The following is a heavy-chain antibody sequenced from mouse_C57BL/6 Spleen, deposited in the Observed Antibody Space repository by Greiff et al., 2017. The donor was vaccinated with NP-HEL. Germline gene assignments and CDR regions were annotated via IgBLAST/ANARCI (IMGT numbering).Heavy chain of an antibody. J-gene: IGHJ3*01. Sequence: QVQLQQSGPELVKPGASVKISCKASGYAFSSSWMNWVKQRPGKGLEWIGRIYPGDGDTNYNGKFKGKATLTADKSSSTAYMQLSSLTSEDSAVYFCGRTAQAWFAYWGQGTLVTVSA. CDR3: GRTAQAWFAY. CDR2: IYPGDGDT. D-gene: IGHD3-2*02. CDR1: GYAFSSSW. V-gene: IGHV1-82*01.